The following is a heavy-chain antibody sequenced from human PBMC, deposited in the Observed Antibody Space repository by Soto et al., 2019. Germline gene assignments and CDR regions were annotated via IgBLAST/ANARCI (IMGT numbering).Heavy chain of an antibody. J-gene: IGHJ4*02. CDR1: DDSISSGGYS. CDR3: AREFLSEYGDSGFDY. V-gene: IGHV4-30-2*01. CDR2: IYHSGST. Sequence: QLQLQESGSGLVKPSQTLSLTCAVSDDSISSGGYSWSWIRQPPGKGLEWIGYIYHSGSTYYNPSLKSRVTISVDRSKNQFSLKLSSVTAADTVVYYCAREFLSEYGDSGFDYWGQGTLVTVSS. D-gene: IGHD4-17*01.